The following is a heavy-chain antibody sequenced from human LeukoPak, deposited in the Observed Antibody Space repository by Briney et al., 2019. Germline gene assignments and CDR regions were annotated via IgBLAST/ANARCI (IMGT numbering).Heavy chain of an antibody. CDR3: ARAPSDYS. CDR1: GGSISSGGYY. D-gene: IGHD4-11*01. J-gene: IGHJ4*02. Sequence: PSETLSLTCTVSGGSISSGGYYWSWIRQYPGKGLEWIGYMYSSGGAFYNPSLKSRSTISVDTSRNQFSLELSSVTAADTAVYYCARAPSDYSWGQGTLVTVSS. V-gene: IGHV4-31*03. CDR2: MYSSGGA.